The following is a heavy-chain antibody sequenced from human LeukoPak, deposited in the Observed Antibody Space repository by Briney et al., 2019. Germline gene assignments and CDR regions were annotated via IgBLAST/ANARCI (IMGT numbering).Heavy chain of an antibody. V-gene: IGHV1-2*02. CDR2: INPKSGDT. J-gene: IGHJ5*02. CDR1: GYTFTAYY. Sequence: ASVKVSCKASGYTFTAYYIHWVRQAPGQGLEWMGWINPKSGDTNYAQKFQDRVTMTRDTSTSTGYMELRSLRSGDTAVYYCGRGIQSFDPWGQGTLVTVSS. CDR3: GRGIQSFDP.